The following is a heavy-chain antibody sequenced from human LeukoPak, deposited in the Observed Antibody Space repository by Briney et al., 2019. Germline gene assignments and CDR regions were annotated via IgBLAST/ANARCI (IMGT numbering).Heavy chain of an antibody. CDR1: GFTFSSYA. Sequence: GGSLRLSCAASGFTFSSYAMHWVRQAPGKGLEWVAVISYDGSNKYYADSVKGRFTISRDNSKNTLYLQMNSLRAEDTAVYYCAREDYCSGGSCSGPVGAFDIWGQGTMVTVSS. J-gene: IGHJ3*02. D-gene: IGHD2-15*01. V-gene: IGHV3-30-3*01. CDR3: AREDYCSGGSCSGPVGAFDI. CDR2: ISYDGSNK.